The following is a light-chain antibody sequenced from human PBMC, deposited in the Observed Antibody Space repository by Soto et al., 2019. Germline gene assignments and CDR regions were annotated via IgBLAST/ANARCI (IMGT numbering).Light chain of an antibody. CDR3: QRYGSSVTWT. V-gene: IGKV3-20*01. CDR2: GVS. J-gene: IGKJ1*01. CDR1: QSVSNNY. Sequence: EIVLTQSPGTLSLSPGERATLSCRASQSVSNNYLAWHQQKPGQAPRLLIYGVSSRATGIPDRFSGSGSGTDFTLTISRLEPEDFAVYYCQRYGSSVTWTFGQGTKVDI.